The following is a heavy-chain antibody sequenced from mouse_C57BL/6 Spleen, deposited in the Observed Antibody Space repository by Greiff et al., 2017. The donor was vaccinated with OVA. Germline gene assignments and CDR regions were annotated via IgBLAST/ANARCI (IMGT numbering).Heavy chain of an antibody. D-gene: IGHD2-4*01. V-gene: IGHV7-3*01. Sequence: EVKLMESGGGLVQPGGSLSLSCAASGFTFTDYYMSWVRQPPGKALEWLGFIRNKANGYTTEYSASVKGRFTISRDNSQSILYLQMNALRAEDSATYYCARSGYDYDAGYWGQGTTLTVSS. CDR2: IRNKANGYTT. CDR3: ARSGYDYDAGY. J-gene: IGHJ2*01. CDR1: GFTFTDYY.